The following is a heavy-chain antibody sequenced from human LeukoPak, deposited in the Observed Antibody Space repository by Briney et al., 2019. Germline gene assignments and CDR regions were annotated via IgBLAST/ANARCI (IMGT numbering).Heavy chain of an antibody. V-gene: IGHV3-23*01. Sequence: GGSLRLSCAASGFTFSNYAMRWVRQAPGKGLEWVSGISGSGDSTYYADSVKGRFTISRDNSKNTLYLQMNSLRAEDTAVYYCAKVDSSSWHSAGVDYWGQGTLVTVSS. CDR1: GFTFSNYA. CDR3: AKVDSSSWHSAGVDY. CDR2: ISGSGDST. D-gene: IGHD6-13*01. J-gene: IGHJ4*02.